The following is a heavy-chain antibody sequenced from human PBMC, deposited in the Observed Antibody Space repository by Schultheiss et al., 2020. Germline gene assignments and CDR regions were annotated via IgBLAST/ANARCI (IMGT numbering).Heavy chain of an antibody. Sequence: GESLKISCAASGFTFSSYGMHWVRQAPGKGLEWVAVISYDGSNKYYADSVKGRFTISRDNSKNTLYLQMNSLRAEDTAVYYCAKGPPFYVSYYFQEWGQGTLVTVSS. V-gene: IGHV3-30*18. CDR2: ISYDGSNK. J-gene: IGHJ1*01. D-gene: IGHD5/OR15-5a*01. CDR3: AKGPPFYVSYYFQE. CDR1: GFTFSSYG.